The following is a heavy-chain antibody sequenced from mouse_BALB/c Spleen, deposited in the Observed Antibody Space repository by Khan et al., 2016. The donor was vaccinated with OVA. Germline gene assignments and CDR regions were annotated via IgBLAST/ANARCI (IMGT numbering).Heavy chain of an antibody. CDR1: GYTFTEYA. J-gene: IGHJ4*01. D-gene: IGHD2-1*01. Sequence: QVQLQQSGPELVRPGVSVKISCKGSGYTFTEYAMYWVKQSHAKSLEWIGVISTYSGNTNYNQKFKGKATMTVVKYSSTAYMELARLTSEDSAIYYCSRNIYYCTGDYAMDYWVQGTSVTVSS. CDR2: ISTYSGNT. CDR3: SRNIYYCTGDYAMDY. V-gene: IGHV1S137*01.